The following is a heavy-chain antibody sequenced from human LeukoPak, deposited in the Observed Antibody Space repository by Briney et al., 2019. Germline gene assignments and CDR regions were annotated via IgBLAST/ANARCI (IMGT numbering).Heavy chain of an antibody. CDR3: ATRLVATTPYNWFDP. V-gene: IGHV4-34*01. CDR1: GGSFSGYY. J-gene: IGHJ5*02. CDR2: VNHGGST. D-gene: IGHD5-12*01. Sequence: SETLSLTCAVYGGSFSGYYWSWIRQPPGRGLEWIGEVNHGGSTNYYPSLKSRVTISVDPSKNQFSLKLSSVTAADTAVYYCATRLVATTPYNWFDPWGQGTLVTVSS.